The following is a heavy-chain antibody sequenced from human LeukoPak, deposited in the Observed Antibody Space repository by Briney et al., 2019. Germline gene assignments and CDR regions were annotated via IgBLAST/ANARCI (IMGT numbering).Heavy chain of an antibody. CDR2: ITGSGVTT. D-gene: IGHD4-11*01. CDR3: AKRHSANTAPFDY. V-gene: IGHV3-23*01. Sequence: GGSLRLSCVASDLTFTAYTMAWVRQAPGKGLEWVLSITGSGVTTYSADSVKGRFTISRDNSKNTLYLQMNSLRADDTAVYYCAKRHSANTAPFDYWGQGTVVTVSS. CDR1: DLTFTAYT. J-gene: IGHJ4*02.